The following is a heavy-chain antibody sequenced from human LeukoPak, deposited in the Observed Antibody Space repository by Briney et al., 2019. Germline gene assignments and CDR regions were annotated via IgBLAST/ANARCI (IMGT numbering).Heavy chain of an antibody. J-gene: IGHJ3*02. CDR1: GFSFENYN. CDR2: INVITGYI. V-gene: IGHV3-21*04. D-gene: IGHD3-22*01. Sequence: GGSLRLSCAASGFSFENYNMNWVRQAPGKGLEWVAYINVITGYIYYADSLKGRFTISRDNAKKSLFLEMNSLRVEDTAVYYCANSRLVVTAFDIWGQGTMVTVSS. CDR3: ANSRLVVTAFDI.